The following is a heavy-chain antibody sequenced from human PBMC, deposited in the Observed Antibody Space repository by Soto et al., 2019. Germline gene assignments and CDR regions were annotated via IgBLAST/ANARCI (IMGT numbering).Heavy chain of an antibody. CDR3: AHRYCSGGRCSRAFDY. D-gene: IGHD2-15*01. CDR2: IYWDDDK. V-gene: IGHV2-5*02. Sequence: QITLKESGPTLVKPTQTLTLTCTFSGFSLSTSGVGVGWIRQPPGKALEWLALIYWDDDKRYSPSLKSRLTSTKDNSKNQVVLTMTNMDPVDTATYYCAHRYCSGGRCSRAFDYWGHGTLVTVSS. CDR1: GFSLSTSGVG. J-gene: IGHJ4*01.